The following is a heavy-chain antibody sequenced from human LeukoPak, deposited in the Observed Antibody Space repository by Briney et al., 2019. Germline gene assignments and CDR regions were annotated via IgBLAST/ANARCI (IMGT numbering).Heavy chain of an antibody. J-gene: IGHJ5*02. V-gene: IGHV4-30-4*08. Sequence: ASQTLSLTCTVSGGSISSGDYYWSWIRQPPGKGLEWIGYIYYSGSTYYNPSLKSRVTISVDTSKNQFSLKLSSVTAADTAVYYCASSICLGGTSCYGGNWFDPWGQGTLVTVSS. CDR1: GGSISSGDYY. CDR3: ASSICLGGTSCYGGNWFDP. D-gene: IGHD2-2*01. CDR2: IYYSGST.